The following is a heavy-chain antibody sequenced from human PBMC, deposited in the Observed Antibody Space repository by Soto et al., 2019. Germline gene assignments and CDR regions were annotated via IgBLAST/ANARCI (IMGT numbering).Heavy chain of an antibody. D-gene: IGHD2-21*02. CDR3: ARRLPRGGDLHNWFDP. V-gene: IGHV5-51*01. CDR1: GYSFTSYW. J-gene: IGHJ5*02. Sequence: GESLKISCKGSGYSFTSYWLGWVRQMPGKGLEWMGIIYPGDSDTRYSPSFQGQVTISADKSISTAYLQWSSLKASVTAMYYCARRLPRGGDLHNWFDPWGQGTLVTVSS. CDR2: IYPGDSDT.